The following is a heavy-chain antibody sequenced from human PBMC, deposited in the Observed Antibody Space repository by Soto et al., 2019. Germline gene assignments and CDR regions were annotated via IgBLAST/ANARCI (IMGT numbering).Heavy chain of an antibody. CDR3: ARDYGSGSYYNYYYGMDV. CDR1: GGSISSSNW. Sequence: PSETLSLTCAVSGGSISSSNWWSWVRQPPGKGLEWIGEIYHSGSTNYNPSLKSRVTISVDKSKNQFSLKLSSVTAADTAVYYYARDYGSGSYYNYYYGMDVWGQGTTVTVSS. D-gene: IGHD3-10*01. CDR2: IYHSGST. V-gene: IGHV4-4*02. J-gene: IGHJ6*02.